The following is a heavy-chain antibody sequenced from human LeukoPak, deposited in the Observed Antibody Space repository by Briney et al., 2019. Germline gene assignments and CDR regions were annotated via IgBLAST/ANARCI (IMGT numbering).Heavy chain of an antibody. CDR1: GGSISSSSYY. V-gene: IGHV4-39*01. CDR3: ARLVVVAATR. J-gene: IGHJ4*02. D-gene: IGHD2-15*01. CDR2: IYYSGST. Sequence: PSETLSLTCTVSGGSISSSSYYWGWIRQPPGKGLEWIGSIYYSGSTYYNPSLKSRVTISVDTSKNQFSLKLSSVTAADTALYYCARLVVVAATRWGQGTLVTVSS.